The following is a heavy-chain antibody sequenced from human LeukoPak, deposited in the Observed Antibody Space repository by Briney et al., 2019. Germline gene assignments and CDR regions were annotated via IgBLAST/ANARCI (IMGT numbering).Heavy chain of an antibody. CDR2: ISYSSSAI. Sequence: GGSLRLSCAASGFTFSSYSMNWVRQAPGKGLEWVSYISYSSSAIFYADSMKGRFTISRDNAKNSLYLQMNSLREEDTAVYYCARGGLYDSRRDLDYWGQGTLVTVSS. D-gene: IGHD3-22*01. CDR1: GFTFSSYS. V-gene: IGHV3-48*02. CDR3: ARGGLYDSRRDLDY. J-gene: IGHJ4*02.